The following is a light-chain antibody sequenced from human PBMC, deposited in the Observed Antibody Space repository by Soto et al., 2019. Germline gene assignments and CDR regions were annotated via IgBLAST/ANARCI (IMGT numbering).Light chain of an antibody. J-gene: IGKJ5*01. CDR3: QQRSNWPIP. CDR2: DAS. Sequence: EIVLTQSPAALSLSPGERATLSCKASQSVSSYLAWYQQKPGQAPRLLIYDASNRATGIPARFSGSGSGTDFTLTISSLEPEGFAVYYFQQRSNWPIPFGQGTRLEVK. V-gene: IGKV3-11*01. CDR1: QSVSSY.